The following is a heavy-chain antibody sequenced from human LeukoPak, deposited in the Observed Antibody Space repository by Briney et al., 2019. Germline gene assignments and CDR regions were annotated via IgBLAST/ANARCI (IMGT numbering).Heavy chain of an antibody. D-gene: IGHD3-22*01. J-gene: IGHJ4*02. Sequence: ASVKVSCKASGYTFTSYAMHWVRQAPGQRLEWMGWINAGNGNTKYSQKLQGRVTMTTDTSTSTAYMELRSLRSDDTAVYYCARERGMGYYYDSSGLFDYWGQGTLVTVSS. V-gene: IGHV1-3*01. CDR2: INAGNGNT. CDR1: GYTFTSYA. CDR3: ARERGMGYYYDSSGLFDY.